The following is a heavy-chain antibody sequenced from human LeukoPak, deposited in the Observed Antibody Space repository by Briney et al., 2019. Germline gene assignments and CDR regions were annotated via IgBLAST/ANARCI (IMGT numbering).Heavy chain of an antibody. CDR1: GGSISSGGYS. D-gene: IGHD3-22*01. V-gene: IGHV4-30-2*01. Sequence: PSETLSLTCAVSGGSISSGGYSWSWIRQPPGKGLEWIGYIYHSGSTYYNPSLKSRVTISVDRSKNQFSLKLSSVTAADTAVYYCARGSLYYYDSSGYYVDYWGQGTLVTVSS. J-gene: IGHJ4*02. CDR3: ARGSLYYYDSSGYYVDY. CDR2: IYHSGST.